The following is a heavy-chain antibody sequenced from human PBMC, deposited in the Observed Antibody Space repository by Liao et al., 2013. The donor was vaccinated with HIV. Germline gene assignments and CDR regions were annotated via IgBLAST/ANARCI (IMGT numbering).Heavy chain of an antibody. CDR1: GGSISSGSYY. CDR3: ARERYCSGGTCYPRDAFDV. V-gene: IGHV4-30-4*01. Sequence: QVQLQESGPGLVKPSQTLSLTCTVSGGSISSGSYYWNWLRQPPGKGLEWIGHIYYTGSTYYNPSLTSRVTISVDTSKKVFSLKLGSVTAADTAVYYCARERYCSGGTCYPRDAFDVWGRGTKVAVSA. CDR2: IYYTGST. D-gene: IGHD2-15*01. J-gene: IGHJ3*01.